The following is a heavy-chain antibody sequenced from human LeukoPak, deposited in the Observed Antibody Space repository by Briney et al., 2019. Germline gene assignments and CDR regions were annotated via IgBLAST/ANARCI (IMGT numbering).Heavy chain of an antibody. D-gene: IGHD6-19*01. Sequence: PGGSLSLSCAASGFTFSSYGMHWVRQAPGKGLEWVVVISYDGSNKYYADSVKGRFTISRDNSKNTLYLQMNSLRAEDTAVYYCAKESSQWLADYWGQGTLVTVSS. V-gene: IGHV3-30*18. CDR2: ISYDGSNK. J-gene: IGHJ4*02. CDR1: GFTFSSYG. CDR3: AKESSQWLADY.